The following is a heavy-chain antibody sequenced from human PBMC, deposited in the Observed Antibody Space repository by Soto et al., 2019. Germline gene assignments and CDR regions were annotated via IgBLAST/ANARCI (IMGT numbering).Heavy chain of an antibody. Sequence: PGESLKISCKGSGYSFTSYWIGWVRQMPGKGLEWMGIIYPGDSDTRYSPSFQGQVTISADKSISTAYLQWSSLKASDTAMYYCARRVGHCSGGSCYNWFDPWDQGTLVTVSS. J-gene: IGHJ5*02. D-gene: IGHD2-15*01. CDR2: IYPGDSDT. CDR3: ARRVGHCSGGSCYNWFDP. CDR1: GYSFTSYW. V-gene: IGHV5-51*01.